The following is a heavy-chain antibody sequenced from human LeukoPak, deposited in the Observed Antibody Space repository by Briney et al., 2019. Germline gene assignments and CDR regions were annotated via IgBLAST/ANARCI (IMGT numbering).Heavy chain of an antibody. CDR3: AYGRVWFGECL. V-gene: IGHV1-2*02. D-gene: IGHD3-10*01. CDR2: INPNSGGT. J-gene: IGHJ4*02. CDR1: GYTFTGYY. Sequence: ASVKGSCTASGYTFTGYYMYSVRQAPGQGLEWMGWINPNSGGTNYAQQFQRRVTMTRDTSVSTAYMELSRRRADDTAVYYCAYGRVWFGECLGGQGTLVTVSS.